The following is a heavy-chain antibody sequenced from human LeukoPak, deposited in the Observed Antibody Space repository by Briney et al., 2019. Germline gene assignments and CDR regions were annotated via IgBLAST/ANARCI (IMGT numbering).Heavy chain of an antibody. J-gene: IGHJ4*02. D-gene: IGHD6-19*01. CDR1: LGSTRSRGDS. V-gene: IGHV4-39*07. CDR3: AKYGNSGWVIDN. CDR2: IYYSGST. Sequence: SETLSLTRTLSLGSTRSRGDSCGSIRPSPGEWVKWIGCIYYSGSTHYNPSLKSRVTISVDTSKNQFSLKMTSVTAADTAVYFCAKYGNSGWVIDNWGQGTLVTVSS.